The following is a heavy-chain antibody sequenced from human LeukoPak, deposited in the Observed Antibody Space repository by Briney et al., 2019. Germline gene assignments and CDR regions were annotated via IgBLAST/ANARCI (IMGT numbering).Heavy chain of an antibody. CDR2: IKSKTDGGTT. CDR3: TTDLDIVVVMR. J-gene: IGHJ4*02. D-gene: IGHD2-21*01. V-gene: IGHV3-15*01. CDR1: GFTFSDAW. Sequence: PGGSLRLSCATSGFTFSDAWMSWVRQAPGEGLEWVGRIKSKTDGGTTDYAAPVKGRFTISRDDSKNTLYLQMNSLKTEDTAVYYCTTDLDIVVVMRWGQGTLVTVSS.